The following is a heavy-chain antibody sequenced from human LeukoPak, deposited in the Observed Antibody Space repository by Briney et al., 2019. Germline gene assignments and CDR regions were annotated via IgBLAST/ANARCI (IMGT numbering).Heavy chain of an antibody. Sequence: GGSLRLSCAASGFTFSSYSMNWVRQAPGKGLEWVSYISSSSSTIYYADSVKGRFTISRDNAKNSLYLQMNSLRDEDTAVYYCARDLPYYDILTGSYGMDVWGQGTTVTVSS. CDR3: ARDLPYYDILTGSYGMDV. CDR1: GFTFSSYS. CDR2: ISSSSSTI. D-gene: IGHD3-9*01. J-gene: IGHJ6*02. V-gene: IGHV3-48*02.